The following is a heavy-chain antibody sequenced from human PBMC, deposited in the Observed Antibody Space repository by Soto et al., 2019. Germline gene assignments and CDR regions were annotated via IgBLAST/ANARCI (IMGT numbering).Heavy chain of an antibody. D-gene: IGHD3-16*01. Sequence: SETLSLTCTVSGGSISSSSYYWGWIRQPPGKGLEWIGSIYYSGSTYYNPSLKSRVTISVDTSKNQFSLKLSSVTAADTAVYYCARHSGWDWHLPRLGGIDYWGQGTLVTVSS. V-gene: IGHV4-39*01. CDR2: IYYSGST. J-gene: IGHJ4*02. CDR3: ARHSGWDWHLPRLGGIDY. CDR1: GGSISSSSYY.